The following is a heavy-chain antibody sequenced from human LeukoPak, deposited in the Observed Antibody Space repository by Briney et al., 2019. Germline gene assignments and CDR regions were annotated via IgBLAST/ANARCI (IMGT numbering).Heavy chain of an antibody. CDR2: IYHSGST. CDR1: GYSISSGYY. D-gene: IGHD4-17*01. CDR3: AGDPLDYGDWNNWFDP. Sequence: SETLSLTCTVSGYSISSGYYWGWVRQPPGKGLEWIGSIYHSGSTYYHPSLKSRLTMSVDTSKNKFSLKLSSVTAADTAVYYCAGDPLDYGDWNNWFDPWGQGTLVTVSS. J-gene: IGHJ5*02. V-gene: IGHV4-38-2*02.